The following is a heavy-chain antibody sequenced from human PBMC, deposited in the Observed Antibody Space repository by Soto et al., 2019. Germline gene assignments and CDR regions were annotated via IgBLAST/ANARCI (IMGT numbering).Heavy chain of an antibody. V-gene: IGHV4-34*01. CDR1: GGSFSGYY. Sequence: SETLSLTCAVYGGSFSGYYWSWIRQPPGKGLEWIGEINHSGSTNYNPSLKSRVTISVDTSKNQFSLKLSSVTAADTAVYYCARRPGQWLINWFDPWGQGTLVTVSS. CDR2: INHSGST. D-gene: IGHD6-19*01. J-gene: IGHJ5*02. CDR3: ARRPGQWLINWFDP.